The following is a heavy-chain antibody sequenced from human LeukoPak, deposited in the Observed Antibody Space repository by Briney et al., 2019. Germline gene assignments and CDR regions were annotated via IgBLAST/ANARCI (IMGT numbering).Heavy chain of an antibody. D-gene: IGHD5-18*01. Sequence: PGGSLRLSCAASGFSFSSYSMNWVRQAPGKGLEWVSYISSSSSTIYYTDSVEGRFTISRDNVKKSLYLQMNSLRDEDTAVYYCAKSPYSYGFGYYYYGMDVWGQGTTVTVSS. CDR3: AKSPYSYGFGYYYYGMDV. CDR2: ISSSSSTI. V-gene: IGHV3-48*02. J-gene: IGHJ6*02. CDR1: GFSFSSYS.